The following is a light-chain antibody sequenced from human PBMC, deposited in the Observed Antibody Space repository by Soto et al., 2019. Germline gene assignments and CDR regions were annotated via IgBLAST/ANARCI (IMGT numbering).Light chain of an antibody. CDR1: QSVSSSY. J-gene: IGKJ2*01. Sequence: EIVLTQSPGTLSLSPGERATLSCRASQSVSSSYLAWYQQKPGQAPRLLIYGASSRATGLPDRFSGSGSGTDFTLNISRLEPEDVAVYYSQQYVSSPGTFGQGTKLEIK. V-gene: IGKV3-20*01. CDR2: GAS. CDR3: QQYVSSPGT.